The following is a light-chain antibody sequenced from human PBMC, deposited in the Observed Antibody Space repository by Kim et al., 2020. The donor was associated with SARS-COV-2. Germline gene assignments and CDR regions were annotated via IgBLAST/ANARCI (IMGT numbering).Light chain of an antibody. CDR2: RNN. CDR3: SSYDGSLNGWV. Sequence: QAGLTQPPSVSKDLRQTATLTCTGNNNDVGNQGAAWLQQHRGHPPKLLSYRNNNRPSGISERFSASRSGNTASLTIAGLQPEDEADYYCSSYDGSLNGWVFGGGTKVTVL. J-gene: IGLJ3*02. CDR1: NNDVGNQG. V-gene: IGLV10-54*04.